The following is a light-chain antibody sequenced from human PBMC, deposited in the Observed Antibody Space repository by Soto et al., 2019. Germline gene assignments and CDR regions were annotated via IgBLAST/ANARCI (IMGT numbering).Light chain of an antibody. Sequence: QSALTQPASVSGSSGRSITISCTGTSSDVGRYNFVSWYQQPPGNAPKLLIYAVSDRPSGVSTRFSGSKSGNTASLAISGLQAEDEAVYYCSSFSSRSTQVFGTGTKLTVL. CDR1: SSDVGRYNF. V-gene: IGLV2-14*03. J-gene: IGLJ1*01. CDR2: AVS. CDR3: SSFSSRSTQV.